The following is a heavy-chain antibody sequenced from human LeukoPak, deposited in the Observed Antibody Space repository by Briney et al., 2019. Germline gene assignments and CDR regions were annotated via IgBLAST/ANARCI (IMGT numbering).Heavy chain of an antibody. V-gene: IGHV4-39*01. CDR1: GGSISSSSYY. J-gene: IGHJ4*02. Sequence: SETLSLTCTVSGGSISSSSYYWGWIRQPPGKGLEWIGGIYYSGSTYYNPSLKSRVTISVDTSKNQFSLKLSSVTAADTAVYYCARDTYYYGSGSYDYWGQGTLVTVSS. CDR3: ARDTYYYGSGSYDY. D-gene: IGHD3-10*01. CDR2: IYYSGST.